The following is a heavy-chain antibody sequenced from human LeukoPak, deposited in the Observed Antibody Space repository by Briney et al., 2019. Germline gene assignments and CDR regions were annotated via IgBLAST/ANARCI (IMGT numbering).Heavy chain of an antibody. V-gene: IGHV3-23*01. CDR3: ARDRAVVASKYFDY. Sequence: GGSLRLSCAGSGFTLSSYAMSWVRQAPGKGLEWVSGISGSGGSTYYADSVKGRFTISRDNSKNTLYLQMNSLRAEDTAVYYCARDRAVVASKYFDYWGQGTLVTVSP. J-gene: IGHJ4*02. CDR2: ISGSGGST. D-gene: IGHD6-19*01. CDR1: GFTLSSYA.